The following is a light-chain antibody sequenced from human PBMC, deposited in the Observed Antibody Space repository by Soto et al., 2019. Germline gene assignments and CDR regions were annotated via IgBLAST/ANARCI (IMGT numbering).Light chain of an antibody. CDR2: DNQ. J-gene: IGLJ2*01. V-gene: IGLV1-51*01. CDR1: SSNVGDNF. CDR3: VTWASRLSIVV. Sequence: QSVLTQPPSVSAAPGQKVTISCSGSSSNVGDNFVSWYQHLPGTAPKLLIYDNQKRPSGIPDRFSGSKSATSATLGITGLQTEDEADYYCVTWASRLSIVVFGGGTKLTVL.